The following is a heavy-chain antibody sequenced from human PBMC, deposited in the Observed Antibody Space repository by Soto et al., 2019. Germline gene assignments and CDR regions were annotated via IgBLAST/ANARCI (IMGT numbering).Heavy chain of an antibody. CDR1: GFTFSSYS. CDR3: ARELKGGSYPFDY. Sequence: EVQLVESGGGLVKPGGSLRLSCAASGFTFSSYSMNWVRQAPGKGLEWVSSISSSSSYIYYADSVKGRFTISRDNAKNSLYLQMNSLRAEDTAVYYCARELKGGSYPFDYWGQGTLVTVSS. J-gene: IGHJ4*02. D-gene: IGHD1-26*01. V-gene: IGHV3-21*01. CDR2: ISSSSSYI.